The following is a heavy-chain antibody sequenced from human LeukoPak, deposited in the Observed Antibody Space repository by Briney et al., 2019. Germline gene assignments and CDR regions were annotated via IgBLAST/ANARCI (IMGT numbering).Heavy chain of an antibody. CDR3: AREKQSGGTPFDY. J-gene: IGHJ4*02. CDR1: GFTFTGHS. D-gene: IGHD1-26*01. V-gene: IGHV3-30*04. CDR2: VAHDEKTV. Sequence: GGSLRLSCVASGFTFTGHSMHWVRQAPGKGLEWVAVVAHDEKTVFYADSLKGRFTVSRDNSRNTVYLHINSLRDEDTAVYYCAREKQSGGTPFDYWGQGSLVTVSS.